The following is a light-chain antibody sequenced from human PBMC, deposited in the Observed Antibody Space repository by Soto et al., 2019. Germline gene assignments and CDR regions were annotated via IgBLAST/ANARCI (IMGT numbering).Light chain of an antibody. Sequence: EIVLTQSPSTLSLSPGERPTLSCTASQSIRNYLAWYQHKPGQAPRRLIYDASSRDTGIPARFIGSGAGTDLTITISSLEPEDFAVYYCQQRSNWPRTFGQGTRLEI. J-gene: IGKJ5*01. CDR2: DAS. CDR1: QSIRNY. CDR3: QQRSNWPRT. V-gene: IGKV3-11*01.